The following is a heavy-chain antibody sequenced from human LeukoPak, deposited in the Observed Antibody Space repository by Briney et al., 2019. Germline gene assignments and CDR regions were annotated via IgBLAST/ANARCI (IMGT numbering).Heavy chain of an antibody. CDR1: GGSISSGSYY. CDR3: ARGPAAIRDDAFDI. CDR2: IYTSGST. D-gene: IGHD2-2*01. J-gene: IGHJ3*02. Sequence: SETLSLTCTVSGGSISSGSYYWRWIRQPAGKGLEWIARIYTSGSTNYNPSLKSRVTISVDTSKNQFSLKLSSVTAADTAVYYCARGPAAIRDDAFDIWGQGTMVTVSS. V-gene: IGHV4-61*02.